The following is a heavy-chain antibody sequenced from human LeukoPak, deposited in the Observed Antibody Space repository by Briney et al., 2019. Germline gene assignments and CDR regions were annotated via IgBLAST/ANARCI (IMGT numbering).Heavy chain of an antibody. CDR2: IYYSGGT. Sequence: PSETLSLTCTVSGGSISSYYWNWIRQPPGKGLEWIGYIYYSGGTNYNPSLKSRVTISVDTSNNRVSLKLTSVTAADTAVYYCSRDLVGATGWFDPWGQGTLVTVSS. D-gene: IGHD1-26*01. J-gene: IGHJ5*02. CDR1: GGSISSYY. CDR3: SRDLVGATGWFDP. V-gene: IGHV4-59*12.